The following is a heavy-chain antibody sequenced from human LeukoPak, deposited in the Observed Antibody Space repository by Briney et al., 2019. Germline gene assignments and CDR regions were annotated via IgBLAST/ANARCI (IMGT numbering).Heavy chain of an antibody. V-gene: IGHV3-48*03. CDR3: ARGYGGGAFDI. J-gene: IGHJ3*02. D-gene: IGHD4-23*01. CDR1: GFTFSNYE. CDR2: ISSSGITI. Sequence: GGSLRLSCAGSGFTFSNYEMNWVRQAPGKGLEWVSYISSSGITIYYADSVKGRFTFSRDNAKNSLYLQMNSLRAEDTAVYYCARGYGGGAFDIWGQGTMVTVSP.